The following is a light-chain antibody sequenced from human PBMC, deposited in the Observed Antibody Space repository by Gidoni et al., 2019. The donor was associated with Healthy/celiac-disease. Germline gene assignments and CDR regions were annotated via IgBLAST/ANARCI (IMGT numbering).Light chain of an antibody. CDR3: QQANSFPAST. V-gene: IGKV1-12*01. CDR1: QGISSW. Sequence: DIQRTQSPSSVSASVGDRVTSTCRASQGISSWFAWYQQKPAKAPKLLIYAASILQSGVPSRFSGSGSGTDFTLTISSLQPEDFATYYCQQANSFPASTFGQGTKLEIK. J-gene: IGKJ2*02. CDR2: AAS.